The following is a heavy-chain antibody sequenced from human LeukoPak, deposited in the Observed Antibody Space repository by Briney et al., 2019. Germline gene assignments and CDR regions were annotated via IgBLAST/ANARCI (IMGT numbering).Heavy chain of an antibody. Sequence: PSETLSLTCAVSGGSVNSTNWWSWVRQPPGKGLEWIGEIYHSGSTNYNSSLESRVTISIDKSKNQFSLKLSSVTAADTAVYYCASFSSSWYARDFWGQGTLITVSS. CDR2: IYHSGST. CDR3: ASFSSSWYARDF. CDR1: GGSVNSTNW. D-gene: IGHD6-13*01. J-gene: IGHJ4*02. V-gene: IGHV4-4*02.